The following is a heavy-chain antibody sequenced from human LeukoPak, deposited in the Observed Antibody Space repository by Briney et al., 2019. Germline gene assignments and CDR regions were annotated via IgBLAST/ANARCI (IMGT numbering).Heavy chain of an antibody. Sequence: SETLSLTCTVSGGSISSYYWSWIRQPPGKGLEWIGYIYYSGGTSYNPSLKSRVTISVDTSKNQFSLKLSSVTAADTAVYYCARHPGVAAAGTAESFDYWGQGTLVTVS. CDR2: IYYSGGT. CDR3: ARHPGVAAAGTAESFDY. D-gene: IGHD6-13*01. J-gene: IGHJ4*02. CDR1: GGSISSYY. V-gene: IGHV4-59*08.